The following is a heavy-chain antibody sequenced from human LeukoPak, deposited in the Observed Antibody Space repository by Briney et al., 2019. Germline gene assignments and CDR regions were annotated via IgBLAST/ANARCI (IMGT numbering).Heavy chain of an antibody. CDR2: IGAYNGNT. CDR1: GYTFTSYG. CDR3: ARTYYDFWSGYYPNWFDP. V-gene: IGHV1-18*01. J-gene: IGHJ5*02. D-gene: IGHD3-3*01. Sequence: ASVKVSCKASGYTFTSYGISWVRQAPGQGLEWMGWIGAYNGNTNYAQKLQGRVTMTTDTSTSTAYMELRSLRSDDTAVYYCARTYYDFWSGYYPNWFDPWGQGTLVTVSS.